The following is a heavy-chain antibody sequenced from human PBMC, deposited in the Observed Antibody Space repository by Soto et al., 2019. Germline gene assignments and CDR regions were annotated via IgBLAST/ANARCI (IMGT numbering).Heavy chain of an antibody. CDR2: INHSGST. Sequence: SETLSLTCAVYGGSFSGYYWSLIRQPPGKGLEWIGEINHSGSTNYNPSLKSRVTISVDTSKNQFSLKLSSVTAADTAVYYCARRSGSGARYYYDSSGFPDYWGQGTLVTVSS. V-gene: IGHV4-34*01. CDR1: GGSFSGYY. D-gene: IGHD3-22*01. J-gene: IGHJ4*02. CDR3: ARRSGSGARYYYDSSGFPDY.